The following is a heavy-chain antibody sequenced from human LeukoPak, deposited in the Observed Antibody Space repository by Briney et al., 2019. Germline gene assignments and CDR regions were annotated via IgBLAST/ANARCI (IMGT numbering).Heavy chain of an antibody. Sequence: GASVKVSCKASGGTFSSYAISWVRQAPGQGLEWMGGIIPIFGTANYAQKFQGRVTITTDESTSTAYMELSSLRSEDTAVYYCATPPVGHQLWLNKYYYYMDVWGKGTTVTVSS. CDR3: ATPPVGHQLWLNKYYYYMDV. J-gene: IGHJ6*03. CDR2: IIPIFGTA. V-gene: IGHV1-69*05. CDR1: GGTFSSYA. D-gene: IGHD5-18*01.